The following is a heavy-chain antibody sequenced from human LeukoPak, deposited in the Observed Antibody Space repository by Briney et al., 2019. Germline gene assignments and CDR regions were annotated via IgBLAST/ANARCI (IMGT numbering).Heavy chain of an antibody. CDR3: ARDQRGARKGSSGWVYYYYYMDV. CDR2: IIPIFGTA. CDR1: GGTFSSYA. J-gene: IGHJ6*03. D-gene: IGHD6-19*01. V-gene: IGHV1-69*13. Sequence: GASVKVSCKASGGTFSSYAISWVRQAPGQGLEWMGGIIPIFGTANYAQKFQGRVTITADESTSTAYMELSSLRSEDTAVYYCARDQRGARKGSSGWVYYYYYMDVWGKGTTVIISS.